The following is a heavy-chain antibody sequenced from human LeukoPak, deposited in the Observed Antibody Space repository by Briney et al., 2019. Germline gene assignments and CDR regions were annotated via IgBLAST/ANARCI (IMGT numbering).Heavy chain of an antibody. V-gene: IGHV1-2*02. CDR2: INPNSGGT. Sequence: ASVKVSCKASRYTFTGYYMHWVRQAPGQGLEWMGWINPNSGGTNYAQKFQGRVTLTRDTSISTAYMELSRLRSDDTAVYYCARLREMATGHFQHWGQGTLVTVSS. D-gene: IGHD5-24*01. CDR1: RYTFTGYY. J-gene: IGHJ1*01. CDR3: ARLREMATGHFQH.